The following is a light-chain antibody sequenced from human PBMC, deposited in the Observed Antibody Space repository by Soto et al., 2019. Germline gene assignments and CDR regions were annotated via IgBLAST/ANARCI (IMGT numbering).Light chain of an antibody. CDR3: QQSYSTPGT. CDR1: QSISSY. J-gene: IGKJ1*01. V-gene: IGKV1-39*01. Sequence: DIPMTQSPSSLSASVGDRVTITCRASQSISSYLNWYQQKPGKAPKLLIYAASSLQSGVPSRFSGSGSGTYFTLTISSLQPEDFATYYCQQSYSTPGTFGQGTKVEIK. CDR2: AAS.